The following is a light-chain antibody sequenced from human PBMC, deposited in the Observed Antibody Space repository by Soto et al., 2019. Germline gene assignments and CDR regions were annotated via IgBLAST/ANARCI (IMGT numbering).Light chain of an antibody. CDR3: CRYATKYI. J-gene: IGLJ1*01. Sequence: QSVLIHPRSVSASLGQSVTISCTGSLSDVAVYEYVSWYQQQPDKAPKLMIYDVNKRASGVPDRFSGSKSGNAASLIISGLQVADEADYYWCRYATKYIFGTGTKVTVL. CDR1: LSDVAVYEY. V-gene: IGLV2-11*01. CDR2: DVN.